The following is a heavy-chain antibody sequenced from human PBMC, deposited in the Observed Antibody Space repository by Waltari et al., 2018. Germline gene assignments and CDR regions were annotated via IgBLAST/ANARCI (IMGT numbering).Heavy chain of an antibody. Sequence: QVQLVQSGAEVKKPGASVKVSCKASGYTFTSYGISWVRQAPGQGLEWMGWISAYNGNTNYAQKLQGRVTMTTDTSTSTAYMELRSLRSDDTAVYYCARARCYYDSSGYYCGRVYYYYMDVWGQGTLVTVSS. CDR2: ISAYNGNT. CDR1: GYTFTSYG. J-gene: IGHJ6*03. D-gene: IGHD3-22*01. CDR3: ARARCYYDSSGYYCGRVYYYYMDV. V-gene: IGHV1-18*01.